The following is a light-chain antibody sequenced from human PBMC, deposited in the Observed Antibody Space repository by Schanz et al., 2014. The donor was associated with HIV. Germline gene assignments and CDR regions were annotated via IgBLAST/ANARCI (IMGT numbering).Light chain of an antibody. CDR1: SSDVGGYNF. CDR2: EVT. V-gene: IGLV2-8*01. Sequence: QSALTQPPSASGSPGKSVTISCTGTSSDVGGYNFVSWFQQHPGKAPKLMIYEVTKRPSGVPDRFSGSKSGTAASLAISGLQSEDEGDYHCAAWDDSLSGPVFGGGTKLTVL. J-gene: IGLJ3*02. CDR3: AAWDDSLSGPV.